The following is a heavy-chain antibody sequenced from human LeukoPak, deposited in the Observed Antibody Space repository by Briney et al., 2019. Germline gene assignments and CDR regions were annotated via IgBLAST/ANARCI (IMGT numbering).Heavy chain of an antibody. J-gene: IGHJ4*02. CDR3: ARQKTTVTTAYFDY. Sequence: RAGGSLRLSCAASGFTFSSYAMNWVRQAPGKGLEWVSAISGSGGSTYYADSVKGRFTISRDNSKNTLYLQMNSLRAEDTAVYYRARQKTTVTTAYFDYWGQGTLVTVSS. D-gene: IGHD4-17*01. CDR2: ISGSGGST. V-gene: IGHV3-23*01. CDR1: GFTFSSYA.